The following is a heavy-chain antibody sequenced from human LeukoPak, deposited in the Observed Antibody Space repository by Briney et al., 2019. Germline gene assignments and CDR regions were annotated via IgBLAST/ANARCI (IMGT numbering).Heavy chain of an antibody. V-gene: IGHV3-30*18. CDR2: ISCNGSNK. CDR3: AKQPPEY. J-gene: IGHJ4*02. Sequence: GGSLRLSCAASGFTFSSYGMHWVRQAPGKGLEWVAVISCNGSNKYYADSVKGRFTISRNNSKNTLYVQMKRLRAEDRAVYYCAKQPPEYWGQGTLVTVSS. CDR1: GFTFSSYG.